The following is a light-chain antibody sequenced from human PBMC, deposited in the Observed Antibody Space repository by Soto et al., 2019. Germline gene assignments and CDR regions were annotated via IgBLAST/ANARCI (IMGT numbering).Light chain of an antibody. Sequence: QSVLTQPPSASGTPGQRVTISCSGSSSNIGRSHVFWYQQLPGTAPKLLIYGNYQRPSGVPDRFSGSTSGTSASLAISGLRSEDEADYYCAAWDDSLSGWVFGGGTKLTVL. CDR3: AAWDDSLSGWV. CDR1: SSNIGRSH. CDR2: GNY. V-gene: IGLV1-47*02. J-gene: IGLJ3*02.